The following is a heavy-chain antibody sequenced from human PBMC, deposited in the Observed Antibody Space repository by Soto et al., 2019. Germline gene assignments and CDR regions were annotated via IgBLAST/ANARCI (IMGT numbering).Heavy chain of an antibody. CDR3: ARNRTYNTSISHCSGMHV. J-gene: IGHJ6*02. V-gene: IGHV1-69*13. Sequence: SVGVACKASGVTLAKVIINWVRQCPLQGLEWMGGIVPMFGTPTYAEKFKGRVTISATGSTSTAYMPLTSLRSEATAVYYCARNRTYNTSISHCSGMHVWG. CDR1: GVTLAKVI. CDR2: IVPMFGTP. D-gene: IGHD2-21*01.